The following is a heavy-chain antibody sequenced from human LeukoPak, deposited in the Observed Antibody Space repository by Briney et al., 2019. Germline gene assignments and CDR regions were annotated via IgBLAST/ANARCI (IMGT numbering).Heavy chain of an antibody. CDR3: ARDGVDGNYSEGWFDP. CDR1: GYTFTSYY. V-gene: IGHV1-46*01. CDR2: INPSGGST. Sequence: ASVKVSCKASGYTFTSYYIHWVRQAPGQGLEWIGIINPSGGSTSYAQKFQGRVTMTRDMSTSTVYMELSSLRSEDTAVYYCARDGVDGNYSEGWFDPWGQGTLVTVSS. J-gene: IGHJ5*02. D-gene: IGHD1-26*01.